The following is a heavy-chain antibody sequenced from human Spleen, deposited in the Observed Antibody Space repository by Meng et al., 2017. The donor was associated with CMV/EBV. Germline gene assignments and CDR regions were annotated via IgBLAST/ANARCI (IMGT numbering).Heavy chain of an antibody. V-gene: IGHV3-9*03. Sequence: SLKISCAASGFTFSSYSMNWVRQAPGTGLAWVSGISWNSGYIGYADSVKGRFTISRDNAKNSLYLQMNSLRSEDMALYYCVRDPGFDYWGQGTLVTVSS. CDR2: ISWNSGYI. J-gene: IGHJ4*02. D-gene: IGHD3-10*01. CDR1: GFTFSSYS. CDR3: VRDPGFDY.